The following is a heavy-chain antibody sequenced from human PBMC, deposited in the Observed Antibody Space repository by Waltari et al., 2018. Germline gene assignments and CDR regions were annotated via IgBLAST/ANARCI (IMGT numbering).Heavy chain of an antibody. CDR1: GFTFSSYW. V-gene: IGHV3-7*01. CDR3: ARELYSGSYQSD. D-gene: IGHD1-26*01. CDR2: IKQDGSEK. J-gene: IGHJ4*02. Sequence: EVQLVESGGGLVQPGGSLRLSCAASGFTFSSYWMSWVRQAPGKGLEWVANIKQDGSEKDYVEAGKGRFTIARDNDKNARYLKMNSLRAEDTAVYYCARELYSGSYQSDWGQGTLVTVSS.